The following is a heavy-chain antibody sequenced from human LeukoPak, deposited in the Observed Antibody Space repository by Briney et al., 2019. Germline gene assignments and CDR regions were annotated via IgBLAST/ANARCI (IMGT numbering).Heavy chain of an antibody. Sequence: GGPLRLSCAASGFTFSSYWMHWVRQAPGKGLVWVSRINPDGISTSYADSVKGRFTISRDNAKNTLFLQMNSLRAEDTAIYYCASEVLSAFGDAFDIWGHGSKVTVSS. CDR3: ASEVLSAFGDAFDI. CDR1: GFTFSSYW. CDR2: INPDGIST. V-gene: IGHV3-74*01. D-gene: IGHD3-10*01. J-gene: IGHJ3*02.